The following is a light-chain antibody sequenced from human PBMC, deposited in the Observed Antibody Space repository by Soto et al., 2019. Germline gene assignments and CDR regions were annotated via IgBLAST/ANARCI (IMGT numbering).Light chain of an antibody. CDR3: QQYYNTPFT. J-gene: IGKJ3*01. Sequence: DIVMTQSPDSLAVSLGERATINCKSSLSVLYSSNNKNYLAWYQQNPGQPPKLLIYWASTRESGVPDRFSGSGSGTDFTLTINSLQAEDVAVYYCQQYYNTPFTFGPGTKVYIK. CDR1: LSVLYSSNNKNY. V-gene: IGKV4-1*01. CDR2: WAS.